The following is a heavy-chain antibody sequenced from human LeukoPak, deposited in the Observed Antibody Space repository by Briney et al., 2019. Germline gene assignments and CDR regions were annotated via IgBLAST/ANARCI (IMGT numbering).Heavy chain of an antibody. CDR2: KSSDGSNT. D-gene: IGHD3-10*01. V-gene: IGHV3-74*01. CDR3: ARGRGPYGWFDP. Sequence: GGSLRLSCAASGFDLSAYWMHWVRQVPGKGLVWVSRKSSDGSNTNYADSVKGRFTVSRDNAKNTLYLQMNSLRVEDTAVYYCARGRGPYGWFDPWGQGTLVTVSS. J-gene: IGHJ5*02. CDR1: GFDLSAYW.